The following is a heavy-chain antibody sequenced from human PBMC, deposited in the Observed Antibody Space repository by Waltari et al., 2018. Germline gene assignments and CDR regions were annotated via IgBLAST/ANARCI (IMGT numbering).Heavy chain of an antibody. CDR3: ALFPEAHSGSYYVPGDY. Sequence: QVTLKESGPALVKPTQTLTLTCTFSGFSLSTSGMRVSWIRQPPGKALEWLARIDWDDDKFYSTSLKTRLTISKDTSKNQVVLTMTNMDPVDTATYYCALFPEAHSGSYYVPGDYWGQGTLVTVSS. D-gene: IGHD1-26*01. J-gene: IGHJ4*02. CDR1: GFSLSTSGMR. V-gene: IGHV2-70*04. CDR2: IDWDDDK.